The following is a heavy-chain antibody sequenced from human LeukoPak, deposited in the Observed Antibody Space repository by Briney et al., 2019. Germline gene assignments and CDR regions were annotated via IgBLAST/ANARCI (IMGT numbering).Heavy chain of an antibody. CDR2: TRNKANSYTT. D-gene: IGHD2-15*01. V-gene: IGHV3-72*01. CDR3: ARDRGGSLDNDAFDI. J-gene: IGHJ3*02. CDR1: GFTFSDHY. Sequence: GGSLRLSCAASGFTFSDHYMDWVRQAPGKGLEWVGRTRNKANSYTTEYAASVKGRFTISRDDLKNSLYLQMNSLRAEDTAVYYCARDRGGSLDNDAFDIWGQGTMVTVSS.